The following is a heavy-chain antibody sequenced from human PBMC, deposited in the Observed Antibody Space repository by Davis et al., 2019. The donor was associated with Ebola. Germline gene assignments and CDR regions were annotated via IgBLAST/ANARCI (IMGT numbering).Heavy chain of an antibody. CDR2: ISGSGGST. J-gene: IGHJ6*02. CDR3: AREGRYYYYYGMDV. Sequence: GGSLRLSCAASGFTFSSYAMSWVRQAPGKGLEWVSAISGSGGSTYYADSVKGRFTISRDNAKNSLYLQMNSLRAEDTAVYYCAREGRYYYYYGMDVWGQGTTVTVSS. V-gene: IGHV3-23*01. CDR1: GFTFSSYA.